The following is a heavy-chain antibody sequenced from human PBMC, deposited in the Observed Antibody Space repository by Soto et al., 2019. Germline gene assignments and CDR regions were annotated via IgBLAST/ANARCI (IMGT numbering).Heavy chain of an antibody. CDR1: GGSISSGDYY. Sequence: PSETLSLTCTVSGGSISSGDYYWSWIRQPPGKGLEWIGYIYYSGSTYYNPSLKSRVTISVDTSKNQFSLKLSSVTAADTAVYYCARGIWGPNGMDVWGQGTTVTVSS. CDR2: IYYSGST. D-gene: IGHD3-16*01. J-gene: IGHJ6*02. V-gene: IGHV4-30-4*01. CDR3: ARGIWGPNGMDV.